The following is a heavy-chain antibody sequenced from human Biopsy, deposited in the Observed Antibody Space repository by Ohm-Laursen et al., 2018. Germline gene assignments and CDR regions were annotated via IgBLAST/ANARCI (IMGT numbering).Heavy chain of an antibody. CDR2: IDYRGST. D-gene: IGHD6-19*01. J-gene: IGHJ4*02. V-gene: IGHV4-59*07. Sequence: PSDTLSLTCTVSGGSISSYYWSWIRQPPGKGLEWIGYIDYRGSTKYNPSLRSRVTMSIDTSRNQFSLKLSSVTAADTAVYYCATTTMDTSGWFGNYFDSWGQGTLVTVSS. CDR1: GGSISSYY. CDR3: ATTTMDTSGWFGNYFDS.